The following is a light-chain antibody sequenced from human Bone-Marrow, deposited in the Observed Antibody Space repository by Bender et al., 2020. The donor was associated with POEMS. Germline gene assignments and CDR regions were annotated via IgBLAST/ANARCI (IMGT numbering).Light chain of an antibody. CDR3: SSDARSTPLL. J-gene: IGLJ2*01. V-gene: IGLV2-23*01. Sequence: QSALTQPASVSGSPGQSITISCTGTSSDVGSFNLVSWYQQHPGKAPKVMIYEGSKRPSGVSNRFSGSKSDITASLTISNLQAEDEAYYYCSSDARSTPLLFGGGTKLTVL. CDR2: EGS. CDR1: SSDVGSFNL.